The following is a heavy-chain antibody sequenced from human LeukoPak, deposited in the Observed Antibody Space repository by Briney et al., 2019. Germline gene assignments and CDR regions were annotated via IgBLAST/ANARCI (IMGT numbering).Heavy chain of an antibody. V-gene: IGHV1-2*06. Sequence: ASVKVSCKASGYTFTGYYMNWVRQAPGQGLEWMGRINPNTGGTNYAQNFQGSVAMTRDTSITTIYMELSRLRSDDTAVYYCARVGDGLNDGFDIWGQGTMVTVSS. CDR2: INPNTGGT. CDR1: GYTFTGYY. D-gene: IGHD5-24*01. CDR3: ARVGDGLNDGFDI. J-gene: IGHJ3*02.